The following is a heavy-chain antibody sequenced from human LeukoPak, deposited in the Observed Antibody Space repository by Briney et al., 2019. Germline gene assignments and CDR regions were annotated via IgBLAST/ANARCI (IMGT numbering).Heavy chain of an antibody. CDR3: ARGRYCSSTSCYIRDYYFDY. J-gene: IGHJ4*02. Sequence: GSLRLSCAASGFTFSSYAMSWVRQAPGKGLEWVSAISGSGGSTYYADSVKGRFTISRDNSKNTLYLQMNSLRAEDTAVYYCARGRYCSSTSCYIRDYYFDYWGQGTLVTVSS. D-gene: IGHD2-2*02. CDR1: GFTFSSYA. CDR2: ISGSGGST. V-gene: IGHV3-23*01.